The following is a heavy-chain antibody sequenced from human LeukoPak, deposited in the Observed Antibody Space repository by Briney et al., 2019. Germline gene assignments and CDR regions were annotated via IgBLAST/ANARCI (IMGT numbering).Heavy chain of an antibody. CDR1: GVSINTCCYY. V-gene: IGHV4-61*01. CDR3: ARGRSYGFDSDS. J-gene: IGHJ4*02. D-gene: IGHD5-18*01. Sequence: SETLSLTCDVSGVSINTCCYYWTWIRQPPGKGLEWIGYKYYSGSTRYNSSLRSRLTISLDSSKNQFSLRLTSVTAADTAVYYCARGRSYGFDSDSWGPGTLVIVSS. CDR2: KYYSGST.